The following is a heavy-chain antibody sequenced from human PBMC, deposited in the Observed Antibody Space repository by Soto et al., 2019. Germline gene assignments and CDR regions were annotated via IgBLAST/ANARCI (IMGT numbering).Heavy chain of an antibody. CDR2: ISYDGSNK. V-gene: IGHV3-30*18. J-gene: IGHJ6*02. D-gene: IGHD2-15*01. CDR3: AKLGYCSGGSCSKYGMDV. Sequence: WGSLRLSCAASGFTFSSYGMHWVRQAPGKGLEWVAVISYDGSNKYYADSVKGRFTISRDNSKNTLYLQMNSLRAEDTAVYYCAKLGYCSGGSCSKYGMDVWGQGTTVTV. CDR1: GFTFSSYG.